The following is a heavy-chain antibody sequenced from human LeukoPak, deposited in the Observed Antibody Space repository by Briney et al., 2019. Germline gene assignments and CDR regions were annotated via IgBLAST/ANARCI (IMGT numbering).Heavy chain of an antibody. CDR3: ARVHSGSYWPRDFDY. CDR1: GFTFSSYW. V-gene: IGHV3-7*01. D-gene: IGHD1-26*01. Sequence: GGSLRLSCAASGFTFSSYWKSWVRQAPGKGLEWVANIKQDGSEKYYVDSVKGRFTISRDNAKNSLYLQMNSLRAEDTAVYYCARVHSGSYWPRDFDYWGQGTLVTVSS. CDR2: IKQDGSEK. J-gene: IGHJ4*02.